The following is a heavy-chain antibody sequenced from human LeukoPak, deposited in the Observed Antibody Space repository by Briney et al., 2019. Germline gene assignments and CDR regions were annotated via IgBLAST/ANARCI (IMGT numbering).Heavy chain of an antibody. Sequence: SETLSLTCTVSGGSISSYYWSWIRQPPGKGLEWIGYIYYSGSTNYNPSLKSRVTISVDTSKNQFSLKLSSVTAADTAVYYCARAAEYKGNAFDIWGRGTMVTVSS. CDR1: GGSISSYY. V-gene: IGHV4-59*01. CDR2: IYYSGST. CDR3: ARAAEYKGNAFDI. J-gene: IGHJ3*02. D-gene: IGHD2/OR15-2a*01.